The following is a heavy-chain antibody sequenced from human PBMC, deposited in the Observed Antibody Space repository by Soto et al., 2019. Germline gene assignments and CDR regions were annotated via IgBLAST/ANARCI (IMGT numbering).Heavy chain of an antibody. V-gene: IGHV1-24*01. CDR3: ATDSSGSGWPPRMDV. Sequence: GASVKVSCKVSGYTLTELSMHWVRQAPGKGLEWMGGFDPEDGETIYAQKFQGRVTMTEDTSTDTAYMELSSLRSEDTAVYYCATDSSGSGWPPRMDVWGKGTTVTVSS. D-gene: IGHD6-19*01. J-gene: IGHJ6*03. CDR2: FDPEDGET. CDR1: GYTLTELS.